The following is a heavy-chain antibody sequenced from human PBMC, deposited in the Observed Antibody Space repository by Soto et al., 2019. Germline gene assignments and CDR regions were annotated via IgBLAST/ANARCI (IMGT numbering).Heavy chain of an antibody. V-gene: IGHV4-28*01. CDR3: ATKPNSLYYFDY. CDR1: GDSISSSHW. CDR2: IFSTGHT. Sequence: QVQLQESGPGLVKPSDTLSLTCAVSGDSISSSHWCAWIRQPPGKGLEWIGYIFSTGHTYYNPSLKGRVTMSVDTSKNQFSLRLNSVTAVDTAVYFCATKPNSLYYFDYWGQGTLVTVSS. D-gene: IGHD5-18*01. J-gene: IGHJ4*02.